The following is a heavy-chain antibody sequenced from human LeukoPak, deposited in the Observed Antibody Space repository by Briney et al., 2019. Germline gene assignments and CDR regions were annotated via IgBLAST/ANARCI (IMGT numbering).Heavy chain of an antibody. CDR1: GFSLYRHW. Sequence: GGSLTLSCAASGFSLYRHWMSWVRQAPGKGLEWVPTINRDGSVKHFVDSVKGRFFISRDNAENSLSLQMDSLRVEDTANYYCARLLGDATIYDLWGQGTRVTVSS. CDR3: ARLLGDATIYDL. D-gene: IGHD3-16*01. V-gene: IGHV3-7*01. CDR2: INRDGSVK. J-gene: IGHJ5*02.